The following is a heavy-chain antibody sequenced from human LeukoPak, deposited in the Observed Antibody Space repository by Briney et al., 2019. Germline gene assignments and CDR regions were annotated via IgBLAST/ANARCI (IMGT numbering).Heavy chain of an antibody. Sequence: EGSLRLSCAASGFTVSSNYMSWVRQAPGKGLEWVSVIYSDGNTYYADSVKGRFTISRDNSKNTVYLQMNSLRAEDTAVYYCATPSGGYWGQGTLVTVSS. D-gene: IGHD6-25*01. CDR3: ATPSGGY. V-gene: IGHV3-66*04. CDR1: GFTVSSNY. CDR2: IYSDGNT. J-gene: IGHJ4*02.